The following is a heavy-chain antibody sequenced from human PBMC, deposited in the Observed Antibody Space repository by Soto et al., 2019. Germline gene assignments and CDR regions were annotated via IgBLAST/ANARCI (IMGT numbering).Heavy chain of an antibody. CDR3: ARRHGPFDF. CDR1: GGSISSYY. J-gene: IGHJ4*02. Sequence: QVQLQESGPGLVKPSETLSLTCTVSGGSISSYYWSWIRQPPGKGLEWIGYIYYSGSTSYNPSRKSRVTISVDTSKNQFSLKLSSVTAADTAVYYCARRHGPFDFWGQGTLVTVSS. V-gene: IGHV4-59*01. CDR2: IYYSGST.